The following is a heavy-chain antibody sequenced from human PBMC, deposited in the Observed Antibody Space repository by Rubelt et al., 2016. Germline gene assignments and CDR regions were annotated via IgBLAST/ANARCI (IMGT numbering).Heavy chain of an antibody. V-gene: IGHV1-18*01. CDR3: ARGVGGNSVLYCLDF. CDR2: ISAYNGNT. CDR1: GYTFTSYG. Sequence: QVQLVQSGAEVKKPGASVKVSCKASGYTFTSYGISWVRQAPGQGLEWMGWISAYNGNTNYAQKRQGRGPMTTATSPSTAYSVLRGVRSDDTAVYYVARGVGGNSVLYCLDFWGQGTRVTVSS. D-gene: IGHD4-23*01. J-gene: IGHJ4*02.